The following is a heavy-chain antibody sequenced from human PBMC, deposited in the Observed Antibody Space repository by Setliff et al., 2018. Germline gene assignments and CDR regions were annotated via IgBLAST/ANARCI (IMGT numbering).Heavy chain of an antibody. V-gene: IGHV4-59*04. CDR2: ISYGGNT. J-gene: IGHJ4*02. CDR1: GGSISPYY. Sequence: SETLSLTCSVSGGSISPYYWIWIRQSPGKGLEWIAMISYGGNTYYNPSLKRRVTISVDTSNDQFSLNLNSVTAADTAVYFCARRADYSRSWSYYFDCWGQGTLVTVSS. CDR3: ARRADYSRSWSYYFDC. D-gene: IGHD6-13*01.